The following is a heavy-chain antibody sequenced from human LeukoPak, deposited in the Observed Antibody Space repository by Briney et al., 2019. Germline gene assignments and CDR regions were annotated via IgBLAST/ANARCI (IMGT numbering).Heavy chain of an antibody. D-gene: IGHD6-19*01. CDR3: AREAIAVAGIPYGMDV. CDR1: GFTSSSYG. CDR2: ISYDGSNK. J-gene: IGHJ6*02. V-gene: IGHV3-30*03. Sequence: GGSLRLSCAASGFTSSSYGMHWVRQAPGKGLEWVAVISYDGSNKYYADSVKGRFTISRDNAKNSLYLQMNSLRAEDTAVYYCAREAIAVAGIPYGMDVWGQGTTVTVSS.